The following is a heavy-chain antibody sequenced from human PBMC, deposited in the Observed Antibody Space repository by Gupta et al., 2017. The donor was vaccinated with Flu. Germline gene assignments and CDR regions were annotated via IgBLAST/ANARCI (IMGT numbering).Heavy chain of an antibody. Sequence: EVRPVESGGGLVQPGGSLRLSCVVSGFTFSEHYMDWIRQAPGKGLEWVGRIRNKANSYTTEYAASVKDRFTITRDDSKDSLYLQMDSLNNGDTAVYYCSRGETGPSPPGRNDCWGQGTLVTVSS. CDR2: IRNKANSYTT. CDR3: SRGETGPSPPGRNDC. D-gene: IGHD1-14*01. CDR1: GFTFSEHY. V-gene: IGHV3-72*01. J-gene: IGHJ4*02.